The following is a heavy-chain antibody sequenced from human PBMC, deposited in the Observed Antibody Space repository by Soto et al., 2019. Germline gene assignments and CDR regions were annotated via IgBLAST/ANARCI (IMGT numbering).Heavy chain of an antibody. CDR2: IVVGSGNT. V-gene: IGHV1-58*01. CDR3: AAATYYYDAYYYYGMDV. CDR1: GFTFTSSA. Sequence: GASVKVSCKASGFTFTSSAVQWVRQARGQRLEWIGWIVVGSGNTNYAQKFQERVTITRDMSTSTAYMELSSLRSEDTAVYYCAAATYYYDAYYYYGMDVWGQGTTVTVSS. D-gene: IGHD3-22*01. J-gene: IGHJ6*02.